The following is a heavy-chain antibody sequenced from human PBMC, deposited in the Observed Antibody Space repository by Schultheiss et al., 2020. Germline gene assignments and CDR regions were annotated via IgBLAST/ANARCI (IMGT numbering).Heavy chain of an antibody. V-gene: IGHV1-69*04. J-gene: IGHJ3*02. CDR3: ARDKIPNCSGGSCYEGHAFDI. Sequence: SVKGSCKASGGTFSSYAISWVRQAPGQGLEWMGRIIPILGIANYAQKFQGRVTITADKSTSTAYMELSSLRSEDTAVYYCARDKIPNCSGGSCYEGHAFDIWGGGTMVTVAS. D-gene: IGHD2-15*01. CDR1: GGTFSSYA. CDR2: IIPILGIA.